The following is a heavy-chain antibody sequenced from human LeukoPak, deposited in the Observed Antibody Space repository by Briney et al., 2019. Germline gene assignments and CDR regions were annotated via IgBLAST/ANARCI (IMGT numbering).Heavy chain of an antibody. J-gene: IGHJ4*02. CDR1: GGSITNHY. CDR2: IYYTGST. D-gene: IGHD1-26*01. CDR3: ARDLTVGAPTFDY. V-gene: IGHV4-4*07. Sequence: SETLSLTCTVSGGSITNHYWSWIRQPAGKGLEWIGRIYYTGSTNHNPSLMSRVILSLDTSKNQFSLRLTSVTAADTAVYYCARDLTVGAPTFDYWGQGALVTVSS.